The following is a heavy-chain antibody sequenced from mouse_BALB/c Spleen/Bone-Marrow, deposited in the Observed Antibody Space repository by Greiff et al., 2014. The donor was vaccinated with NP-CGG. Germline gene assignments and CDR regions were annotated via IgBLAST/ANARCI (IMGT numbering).Heavy chain of an antibody. J-gene: IGHJ4*01. CDR1: GYTFTDYE. V-gene: IGHV1-15*01. D-gene: IGHD2-3*01. Sequence: VQRVESGAELVRPGASVKLSCEALGYTFTDYEIHWVKQTPVHGLEWIGAIHPRSGGTAYNQKFKGKATLTADKSSSIAYMELSSLTSEDSAVYYCTRDGDGYYPYTLDNWGQGTSVTVSS. CDR2: IHPRSGGT. CDR3: TRDGDGYYPYTLDN.